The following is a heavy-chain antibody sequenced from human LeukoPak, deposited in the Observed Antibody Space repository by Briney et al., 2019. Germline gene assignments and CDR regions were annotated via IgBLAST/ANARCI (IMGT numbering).Heavy chain of an antibody. D-gene: IGHD1-26*01. CDR1: GFTFSSYS. CDR2: ISSSSSSYI. J-gene: IGHJ4*02. V-gene: IGHV3-21*01. Sequence: KAGGSLRLSCAASGFTFSSYSMNWVRQAPGKGLEWVSSISSSSSSYIYYADSVKGRFTISRDNAKNSLYLQMNSLRAEDTAVYYCAREGGSGRELYYFDYWGQGTLVTVSS. CDR3: AREGGSGRELYYFDY.